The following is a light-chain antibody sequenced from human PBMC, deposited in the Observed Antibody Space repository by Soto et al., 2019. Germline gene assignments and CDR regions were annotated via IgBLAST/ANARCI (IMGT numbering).Light chain of an antibody. CDR3: HHCSYSPLT. V-gene: IGKV3-20*01. Sequence: EIVLTQSPGTLSLSPGERATLSCRASQTVTNNYLAWYQQTPGQAPRLLIYNASRRATGIPDRFSGSGSGTDFTLTISRLEPEDSAVYDCHHCSYSPLTFGGGTKVEIK. J-gene: IGKJ4*01. CDR2: NAS. CDR1: QTVTNNY.